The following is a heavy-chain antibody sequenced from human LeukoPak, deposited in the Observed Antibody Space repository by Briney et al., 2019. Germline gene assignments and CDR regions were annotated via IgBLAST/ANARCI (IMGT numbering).Heavy chain of an antibody. Sequence: GGSLKLSCAASGFTFSGSAMHWVRQASGKGLEWVGRIRSKANSYATAYAASVKGRFTISRDDSKNTAYLQMNSLKTEDTAVCYCTGRITMVRGVIITANWFDPWGQGTLVTVSS. CDR2: IRSKANSYAT. D-gene: IGHD3-10*01. CDR3: TGRITMVRGVIITANWFDP. J-gene: IGHJ5*02. CDR1: GFTFSGSA. V-gene: IGHV3-73*01.